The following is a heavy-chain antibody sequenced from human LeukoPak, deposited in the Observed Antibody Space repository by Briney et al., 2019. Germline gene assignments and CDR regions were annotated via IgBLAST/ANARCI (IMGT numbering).Heavy chain of an antibody. D-gene: IGHD1-26*01. CDR3: ARDFTDTGSSLVYYYYYYMDV. V-gene: IGHV4-4*07. CDR2: IYTSGST. Sequence: SETLSLTCTVSGGSISSYYWSWIRQPAGKGLEWIGRIYTSGSTNYNPSLKSRVTMSVDTSKRQISLNLSSVTAADTAVYYCARDFTDTGSSLVYYYYYYMDVWGKGITVTVSS. CDR1: GGSISSYY. J-gene: IGHJ6*03.